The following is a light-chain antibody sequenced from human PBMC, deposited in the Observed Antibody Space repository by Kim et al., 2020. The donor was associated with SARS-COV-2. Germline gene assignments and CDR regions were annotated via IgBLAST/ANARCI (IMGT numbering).Light chain of an antibody. Sequence: DIVMTQSPLSLPVTPGEPAFISCRSSQSLPYSNGYNYADWYLQKPGQSPQLLIYLGSNRASGVPDRVSGSGSGTDFTLKISGVESGDVGVYYCMQALQTPITFGQGRRLEFK. J-gene: IGKJ5*01. CDR1: QSLPYSNGYNY. CDR3: MQALQTPIT. CDR2: LGS. V-gene: IGKV2-28*01.